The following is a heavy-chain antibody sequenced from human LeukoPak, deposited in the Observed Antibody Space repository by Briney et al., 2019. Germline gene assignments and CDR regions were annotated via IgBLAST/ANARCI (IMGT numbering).Heavy chain of an antibody. V-gene: IGHV3-23*01. CDR1: AFTFSSSA. Sequence: GGSLRLSCAASAFTFSSSAMSWVRQAPGKGLEWVSAISGVGDNTYYADSVRGRFTISRDNSKNTLYLQMNSLRAEDTAVYYCARNYGSGSPYYFDYWGQGTLVTVSS. CDR3: ARNYGSGSPYYFDY. D-gene: IGHD3-10*01. J-gene: IGHJ4*02. CDR2: ISGVGDNT.